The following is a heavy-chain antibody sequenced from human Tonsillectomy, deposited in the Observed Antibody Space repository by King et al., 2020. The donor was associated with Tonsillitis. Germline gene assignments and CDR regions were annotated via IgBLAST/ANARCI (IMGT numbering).Heavy chain of an antibody. J-gene: IGHJ4*02. CDR2: IYYSGST. V-gene: IGHV4-59*01. CDR3: ARGGGAGDRRCPFDY. Sequence: VQLQESGPGLVKPSETLSLTCTVSGGSISSSYWSWIRQPPGKGLQWIGYIYYSGSTNYNPSLKSRVTISVDTSKNQFSLKLSSVTAADTALYYCARGGGAGDRRCPFDYWGQGTLVTVSS. D-gene: IGHD5-24*01. CDR1: GGSISSSY.